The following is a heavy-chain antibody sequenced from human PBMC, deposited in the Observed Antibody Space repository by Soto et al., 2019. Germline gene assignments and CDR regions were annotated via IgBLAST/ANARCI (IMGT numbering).Heavy chain of an antibody. CDR1: GITIRNYP. D-gene: IGHD2-15*01. J-gene: IGHJ4*02. Sequence: EVQLQESGGGLVQPGGSLRLSCAASGITIRNYPMSWVRQAPGKGLDWVSGISGSGDRTYYADSAKGRFTISKYFSKNSLSLQLDSLRVEDTAVYFCVKDDGGNPSTEPHWGQGTLVTVSS. V-gene: IGHV3-23*01. CDR2: ISGSGDRT. CDR3: VKDDGGNPSTEPH.